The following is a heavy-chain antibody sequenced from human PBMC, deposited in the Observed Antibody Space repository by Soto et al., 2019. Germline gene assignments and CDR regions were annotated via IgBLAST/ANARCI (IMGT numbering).Heavy chain of an antibody. CDR1: GFSFSSYG. V-gene: IGHV3-33*01. J-gene: IGHJ4*02. Sequence: QVQLVESGGGVVQPGRSLRLSCAASGFSFSSYGMHWVRQAPGKGLEWVAVIWYDGSNKYYAHSVKGRFTISRDNSKSTLHLQMNSLRAEDKAVYYCARDYKPPMDWLDFWGQGTLVTVSS. D-gene: IGHD3-10*01. CDR2: IWYDGSNK. CDR3: ARDYKPPMDWLDF.